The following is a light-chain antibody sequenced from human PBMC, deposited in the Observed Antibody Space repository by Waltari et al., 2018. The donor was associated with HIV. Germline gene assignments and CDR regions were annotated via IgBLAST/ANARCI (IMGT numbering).Light chain of an antibody. CDR2: SSD. Sequence: QSVLTQPPSASGTPGQRVSISCSGSTSNIGSNPVNWYQQLPGTAPKLLIYSSDQRPSGVPDRFSGSKSGTSASLAINGLQSEDGADYYCAAWDDRLGGAWVFGGGTKLTVL. CDR3: AAWDDRLGGAWV. CDR1: TSNIGSNP. J-gene: IGLJ3*02. V-gene: IGLV1-44*01.